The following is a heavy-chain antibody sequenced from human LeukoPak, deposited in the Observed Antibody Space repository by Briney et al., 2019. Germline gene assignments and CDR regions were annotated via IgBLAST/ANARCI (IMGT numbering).Heavy chain of an antibody. D-gene: IGHD3-10*01. CDR2: INPSGGST. CDR1: GYTFTSYY. Sequence: ASVNVSCKASGYTFTSYYMHWVRQAPGQGLEWMGIINPSGGSTSYAQKFQGRVTMTRDTSTSTVYMELSSLRSEDTAVYYCARERGRISMVRGVIILPPPFDPWGQGTLVTVSS. CDR3: ARERGRISMVRGVIILPPPFDP. J-gene: IGHJ5*02. V-gene: IGHV1-46*01.